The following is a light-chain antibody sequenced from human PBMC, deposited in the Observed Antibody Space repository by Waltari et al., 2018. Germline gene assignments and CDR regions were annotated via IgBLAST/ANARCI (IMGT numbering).Light chain of an antibody. CDR1: KSVNNF. CDR3: QQRSNLLT. V-gene: IGKV3-11*01. Sequence: EVVLTQTPSTLSLSPGERATLSCRASKSVNNFVGWYQQKSGQAPRLLSYEASNRAAGIPARFSGSGSGTEFTLTITSLEPEDFAIYYCQQRSNLLTFGGGTKVEIK. J-gene: IGKJ4*01. CDR2: EAS.